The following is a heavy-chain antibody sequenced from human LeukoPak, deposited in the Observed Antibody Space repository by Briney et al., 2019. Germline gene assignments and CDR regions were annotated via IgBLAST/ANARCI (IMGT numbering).Heavy chain of an antibody. J-gene: IGHJ4*02. CDR1: GFTFSSYA. CDR2: ISYDGSDK. D-gene: IGHD5-18*01. V-gene: IGHV3-30-3*01. CDR3: ADLGYSYGYEDY. Sequence: GGSLRLSCAASGFTFSSYAMHWVRQAPGKGLEWVAVISYDGSDKYYADSMKGRFTISRDNSKNTLYLQMNSLRAEDTAVYYCADLGYSYGYEDYWGQGTLVTVSS.